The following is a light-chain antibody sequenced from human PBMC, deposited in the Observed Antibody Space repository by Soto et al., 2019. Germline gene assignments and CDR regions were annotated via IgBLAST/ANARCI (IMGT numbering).Light chain of an antibody. CDR3: QQYGISPRT. V-gene: IGKV3-20*01. J-gene: IGKJ1*01. CDR2: GAS. Sequence: EIVMTQSPATLSLSPLDRAKLSCRASQGISGYLAWYQQKPGQAPRLLIYGASSRATGIPDRFSGSGSGTDFTLTISRLEPEDFAVYYCQQYGISPRTFGQGTKVDIK. CDR1: QGISGY.